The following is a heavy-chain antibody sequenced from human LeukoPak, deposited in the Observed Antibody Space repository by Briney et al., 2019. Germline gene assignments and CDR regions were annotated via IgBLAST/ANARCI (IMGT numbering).Heavy chain of an antibody. CDR2: MNPNSGNT. Sequence: ASVKVSCKASGYTFTSYDINWVRQATGQGLEWMGWMNPNSGNTGYAQKFQGRVTMTRNTSISTAYMGLSSLRSEDTAVYYCARYYYGSGSDDYYYGMDVWGQGTTVTVSS. J-gene: IGHJ6*02. CDR3: ARYYYGSGSDDYYYGMDV. CDR1: GYTFTSYD. D-gene: IGHD3-10*01. V-gene: IGHV1-8*01.